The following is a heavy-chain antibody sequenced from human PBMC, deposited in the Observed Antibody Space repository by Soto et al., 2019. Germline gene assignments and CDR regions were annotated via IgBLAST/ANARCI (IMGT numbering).Heavy chain of an antibody. J-gene: IGHJ4*02. D-gene: IGHD5-12*01. Sequence: GASVKVSCKASGYTFTSYGISWVRQAPGQGLEWMGWISAYNGNTNYAQKLQGRVTMTTDTSTSTAYMELRSLRSDDTAVYYCARGGYDYQSPYYFDYWGQGTLVTVSS. CDR2: ISAYNGNT. V-gene: IGHV1-18*01. CDR3: ARGGYDYQSPYYFDY. CDR1: GYTFTSYG.